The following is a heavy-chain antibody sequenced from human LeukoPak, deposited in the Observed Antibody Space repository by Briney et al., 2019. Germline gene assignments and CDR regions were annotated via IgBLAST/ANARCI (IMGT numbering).Heavy chain of an antibody. J-gene: IGHJ6*03. V-gene: IGHV4-34*01. CDR3: ARGRGYCSGGSCYPAVYYYMDV. D-gene: IGHD2-15*01. CDR1: GGSFSDYY. Sequence: SETLSLTCAVYGGSFSDYYWSWIRQPPGMGLEWIGEINHSGSTNYNPSLKSRVTISVDTSKNQFSLKLNSVTAAGTAVYYCARGRGYCSGGSCYPAVYYYMDVWGKGTTVTVSS. CDR2: INHSGST.